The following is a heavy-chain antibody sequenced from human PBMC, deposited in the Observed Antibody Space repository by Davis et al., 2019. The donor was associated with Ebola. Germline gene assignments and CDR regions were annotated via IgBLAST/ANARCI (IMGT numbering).Heavy chain of an antibody. D-gene: IGHD2-2*02. CDR1: GYTFTSYA. Sequence: ASVKVSCKASGYTFTSYAMHWVRQAPGQRLEWMGWINAGNGNTKYSQKFQGRVTITADESTSTAYMELSSLRSEDTAVYYCARDRGVVVPAAIPGYYYGMDVWGQGTTVTVSS. J-gene: IGHJ6*02. CDR3: ARDRGVVVPAAIPGYYYGMDV. CDR2: INAGNGNT. V-gene: IGHV1-3*01.